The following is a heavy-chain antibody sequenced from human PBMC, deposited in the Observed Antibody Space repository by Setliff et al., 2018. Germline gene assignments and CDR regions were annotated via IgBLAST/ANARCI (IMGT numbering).Heavy chain of an antibody. J-gene: IGHJ3*02. CDR2: IFSGGNT. D-gene: IGHD3-22*01. CDR1: GFGVSSNY. CDR3: ARESYYYDSSGYSMGAFDI. Sequence: GGSLRLSCAASGFGVSSNYMSWVRQAPGKGLEWVSVIFSGGNTYNADSVKGRSTISRDNSKNTVYLQMNSLRAEDTAVYYCARESYYYDSSGYSMGAFDIWGQGTTVTV. V-gene: IGHV3-53*01.